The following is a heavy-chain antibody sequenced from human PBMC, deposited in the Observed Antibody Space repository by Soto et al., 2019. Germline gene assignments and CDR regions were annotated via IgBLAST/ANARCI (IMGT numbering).Heavy chain of an antibody. D-gene: IGHD5-18*01. J-gene: IGHJ4*02. CDR1: GGSISSYY. CDR2: IYYSGST. CDR3: ARGIQLWYGGFDY. Sequence: SETLSLTCTVAGGSISSYYWSWIRQPPGKGLEWIGYIYYSGSTNYNPSLKSRVTISVDTSKNQFSLKLSSVTAADTAVYYCARGIQLWYGGFDYWGQGTLVTVS. V-gene: IGHV4-59*01.